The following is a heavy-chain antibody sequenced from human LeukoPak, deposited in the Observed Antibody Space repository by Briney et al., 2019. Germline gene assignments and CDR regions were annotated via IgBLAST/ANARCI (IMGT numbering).Heavy chain of an antibody. J-gene: IGHJ4*02. V-gene: IGHV3-23*01. CDR1: GFTFSSYA. CDR2: ISGSGRQT. CDR3: AKHLRTHVWFFDY. Sequence: GGSLRLSCAASGFTFSSYALSWVRQAPGKGLEWVSLISGSGRQTEYGDSVKGRFTISRDNSKNTLSLQINSLKAEDTAIYYCAKHLRTHVWFFDYWGQGTLVTASS. D-gene: IGHD3-9*01.